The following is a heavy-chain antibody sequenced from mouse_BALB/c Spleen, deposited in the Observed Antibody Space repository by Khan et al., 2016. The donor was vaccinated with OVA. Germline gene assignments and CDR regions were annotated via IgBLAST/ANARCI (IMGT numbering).Heavy chain of an antibody. CDR1: GFSLTSYG. D-gene: IGHD2-3*01. V-gene: IGHV2-6*02. CDR2: IWSDGST. Sequence: VQLQESGPGLVAPSQSLSITCTVSGFSLTSYGVHWVRQPPGKGLEWLVVIWSDGSTNYNSVLKSRLSISKDNSKSQVFLKMNSLQTDDTAIYYCARWFDGYSSLYAMDDWGQGTSVTDAS. CDR3: ARWFDGYSSLYAMDD. J-gene: IGHJ4*01.